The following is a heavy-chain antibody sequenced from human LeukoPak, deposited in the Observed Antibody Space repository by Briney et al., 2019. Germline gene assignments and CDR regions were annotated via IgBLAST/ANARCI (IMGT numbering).Heavy chain of an antibody. V-gene: IGHV4-39*07. CDR3: ARDGGYDFWSGYSNYYYYMDV. CDR2: IYYSGST. J-gene: IGHJ6*03. D-gene: IGHD3-3*01. CDR1: SGSISSSSYY. Sequence: SGTLSLTCTVSSGSISSSSYYWGWIRQPPGKGLEWIGSIYYSGSTYYNPSLKSRVTISVDTSKNQFSLKLSSVTAADTAVYYCARDGGYDFWSGYSNYYYYMDVRGKGTTVTVSS.